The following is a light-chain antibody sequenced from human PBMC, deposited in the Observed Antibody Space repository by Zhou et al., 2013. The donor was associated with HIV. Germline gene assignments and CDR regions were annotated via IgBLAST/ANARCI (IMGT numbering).Light chain of an antibody. J-gene: IGKJ2*01. CDR2: GAF. CDR1: QNVVSN. CDR3: HQYDRSPYT. Sequence: EVVMTQSPATLSVSPGERATLSCRASQNVVSNLAWYQQKPGQAPRLLIFGAFSRATGIPDRFSGSGSGTDFTLTISRLEPGDLAVYYCHQYDRSPYTFGQGTKLQI. V-gene: IGKV3D-15*01.